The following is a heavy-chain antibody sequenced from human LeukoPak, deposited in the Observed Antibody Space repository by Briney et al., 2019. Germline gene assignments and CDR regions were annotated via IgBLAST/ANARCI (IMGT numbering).Heavy chain of an antibody. CDR3: ASEKMGGDDAFDF. CDR1: GYTFTSYG. Sequence: ASVKVSCKASGYTFTSYGISWVRQAPGQGLEWMGGIIPIFGTTNPAPKFQGRVTITTDESTSTVYMELSSLRSDDTAMYYCASEKMGGDDAFDFWGQGTMVTVSS. CDR2: IIPIFGTT. J-gene: IGHJ3*01. D-gene: IGHD3-16*01. V-gene: IGHV1-69*05.